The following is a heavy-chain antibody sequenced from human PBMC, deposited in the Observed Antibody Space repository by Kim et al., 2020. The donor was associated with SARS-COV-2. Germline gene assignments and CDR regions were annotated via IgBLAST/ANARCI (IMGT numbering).Heavy chain of an antibody. CDR3: PRGTGTGYPNWFDP. CDR1: GGSISGGDYY. D-gene: IGHD3-9*01. CDR2: IYYSGST. V-gene: IGHV4-30-4*01. J-gene: IGHJ5*02. Sequence: SETLSLTCTVSGGSISGGDYYWSWLRQPPGKGLEWIVYIYYSGSTYSTPSIKSRLRVSVYMSQNQLSLKLSSVTAAATADYYCPRGTGTGYPNWFDPWG.